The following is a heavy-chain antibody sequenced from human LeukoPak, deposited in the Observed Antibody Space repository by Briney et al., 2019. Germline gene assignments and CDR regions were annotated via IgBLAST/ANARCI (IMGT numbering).Heavy chain of an antibody. CDR3: AKIGLDCSAVSCSYNWFDP. J-gene: IGHJ5*02. Sequence: GGSLRLSCAASGFSFSNYVMSWVRQAPENGLEWVSGISGSGGSTYYADSVAGRFTISRENSKNTLYLQMHSLRAEDTALYYCAKIGLDCSAVSCSYNWFDPWGQGTLVTVSS. D-gene: IGHD2-15*01. CDR1: GFSFSNYV. V-gene: IGHV3-23*01. CDR2: ISGSGGST.